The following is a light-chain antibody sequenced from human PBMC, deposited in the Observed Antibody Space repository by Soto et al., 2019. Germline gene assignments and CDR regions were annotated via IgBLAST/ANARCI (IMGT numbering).Light chain of an antibody. CDR3: QHYNCYSEA. CDR2: KAS. Sequence: DIQLTQSPSTLSLSIGDRVTITCRASQTISSWLAWYRQKPGKAPKLLIYKASTLKSGVPSRFSGSGSGTEFTLTISSLQPDDFATYYCQHYNCYSEAFGQGTKVDVK. V-gene: IGKV1-5*03. CDR1: QTISSW. J-gene: IGKJ1*01.